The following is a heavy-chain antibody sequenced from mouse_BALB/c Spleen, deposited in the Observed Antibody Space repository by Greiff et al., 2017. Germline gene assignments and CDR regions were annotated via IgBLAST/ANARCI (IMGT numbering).Heavy chain of an antibody. J-gene: IGHJ1*01. CDR3: TRERRRTKYFDV. D-gene: IGHD1-3*01. V-gene: IGHV1-15*01. Sequence: VQLQQSGAELVRPGASVTLSCKASGYTFTDYEMHWVKHTPVHGLEWIGAIDPETGGTAYNQKFKGKATLTADKSSSTAYMELRSLTSEDSAVYYCTRERRRTKYFDVWGAGTTVTVSS. CDR1: GYTFTDYE. CDR2: IDPETGGT.